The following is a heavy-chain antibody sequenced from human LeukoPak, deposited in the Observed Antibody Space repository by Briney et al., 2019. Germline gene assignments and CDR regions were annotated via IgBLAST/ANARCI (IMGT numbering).Heavy chain of an antibody. V-gene: IGHV3-21*01. CDR1: GFTFSSYS. Sequence: GGSLRLSCAASGFTFSSYSMNWVRQAPGKGLDWVSSISSSSSYIYYADSVKGRFTISRDNAKNSLYLQMKSLRAEDTAVCYCARSRIDSSGYYYESDLDYWGQGTLVTVSS. J-gene: IGHJ4*02. CDR3: ARSRIDSSGYYYESDLDY. D-gene: IGHD3-22*01. CDR2: ISSSSSYI.